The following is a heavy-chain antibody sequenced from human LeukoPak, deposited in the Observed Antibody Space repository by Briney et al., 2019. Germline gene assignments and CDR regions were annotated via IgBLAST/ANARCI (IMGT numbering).Heavy chain of an antibody. J-gene: IGHJ6*03. Sequence: PGGSLRLSCAASGFTFRSYGMHWVRQAPGKGLEWVAVISYDGSNKYYADSVKGRFTISRDNSKNTLYLQMNSLRAEDTAVYYCAKINRAGDIVATKYYYYYMDVWGKGTTVTVSS. CDR3: AKINRAGDIVATKYYYYYMDV. CDR2: ISYDGSNK. CDR1: GFTFRSYG. V-gene: IGHV3-30*18. D-gene: IGHD5-12*01.